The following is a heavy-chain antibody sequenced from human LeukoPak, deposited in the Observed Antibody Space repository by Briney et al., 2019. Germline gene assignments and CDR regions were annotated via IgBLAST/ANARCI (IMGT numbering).Heavy chain of an antibody. D-gene: IGHD1-26*01. V-gene: IGHV6-1*01. CDR1: GDSVSSDSAA. CDR3: ARDPVGGSTIFDS. CDR2: TYFSSKWYY. J-gene: IGHJ4*02. Sequence: SQTLSLTCAISGDSVSSDSAAWNWIRQSPAKGLEWLARTYFSSKWYYDYAFAVKGRITINPDTSKNQFSLQLNSVTPEDTAVYFCARDPVGGSTIFDSWGQGTLVTVSS.